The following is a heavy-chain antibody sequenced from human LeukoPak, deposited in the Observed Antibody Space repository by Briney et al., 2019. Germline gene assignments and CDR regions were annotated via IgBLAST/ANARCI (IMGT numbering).Heavy chain of an antibody. CDR2: ISSSGGST. CDR3: ERSAGLRCFDY. J-gene: IGHJ4*02. CDR1: GFTFSSYA. V-gene: IGHV3-23*01. Sequence: GGSLRLSCVASGFTFSSYAMSWVRQAPGKGLEWVSGISSSGGSTYYADSVKGRFSISRDNSKDTLYLQMDSLRAEDTAVYYCERSAGLRCFDYWGLGTLVTVSS. D-gene: IGHD4-17*01.